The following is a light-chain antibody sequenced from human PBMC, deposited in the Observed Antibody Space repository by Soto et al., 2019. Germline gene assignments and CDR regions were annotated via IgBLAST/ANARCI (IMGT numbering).Light chain of an antibody. CDR3: QQYNNWPRT. J-gene: IGKJ1*01. CDR1: HSVSSD. V-gene: IGKV3-15*01. Sequence: EIVMTQSPATLSVSPGERATLSCRASHSVSSDLAWYHQKPGQAPRLLIYGASTRATGIPARFSGSGSGTEFTLTINSLQSEDFAVYYCQQYNNWPRTFGQGTKVDTK. CDR2: GAS.